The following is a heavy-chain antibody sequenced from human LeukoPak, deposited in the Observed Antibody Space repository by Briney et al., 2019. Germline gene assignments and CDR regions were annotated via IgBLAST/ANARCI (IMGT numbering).Heavy chain of an antibody. CDR1: GFTLSSYA. V-gene: IGHV3-11*01. J-gene: IGHJ4*02. Sequence: NHGGSLRLSCAASGFTLSSYAMSWVRQAPGKGLEWVSYISSSGSTIYYADSVKGRFTISRDNAKNSLYLQMNSLRAEDTAVYYCARHTPRGRYFDYWGQGTLVTVSS. CDR3: ARHTPRGRYFDY. CDR2: ISSSGSTI. D-gene: IGHD3-10*01.